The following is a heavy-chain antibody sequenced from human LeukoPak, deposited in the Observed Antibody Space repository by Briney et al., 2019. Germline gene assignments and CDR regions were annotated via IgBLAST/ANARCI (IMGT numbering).Heavy chain of an antibody. Sequence: KPGGSLRLSCAASGFIFSDYYMNWIRQAPGKGLEWIGEINHSGSTNYNPSLKSRVTISVDTSKNQFSLKLSSVTAADTAVYYCARGRGYCSSTSCYLRYYYYMDVWGKGTTVTVSS. V-gene: IGHV4-34*01. CDR3: ARGRGYCSSTSCYLRYYYYMDV. J-gene: IGHJ6*03. CDR2: INHSGST. CDR1: GFIFSDYY. D-gene: IGHD2-2*01.